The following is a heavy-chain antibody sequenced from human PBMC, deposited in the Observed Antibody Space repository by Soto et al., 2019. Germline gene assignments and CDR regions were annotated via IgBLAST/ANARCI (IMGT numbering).Heavy chain of an antibody. CDR2: IYYSGST. J-gene: IGHJ3*02. D-gene: IGHD2-2*01. Sequence: QVQLQESGPGLVKPSQTLSLTCTVSGGSISSGGYYWSWIRQHPGKGLEWIGYIYYSGSTYYNPSLKSRVTISVDTSKIQFSLKLSSVTAADTAVYYCARDMEGYCSSTSCLVGAFDIWGQGTMVTVSS. CDR3: ARDMEGYCSSTSCLVGAFDI. V-gene: IGHV4-31*03. CDR1: GGSISSGGYY.